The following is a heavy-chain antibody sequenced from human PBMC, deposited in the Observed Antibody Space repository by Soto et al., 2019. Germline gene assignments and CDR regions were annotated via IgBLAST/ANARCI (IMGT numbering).Heavy chain of an antibody. V-gene: IGHV3-21*01. CDR2: ISSSSSYI. D-gene: IGHD3-22*01. CDR3: ARETYYYDSSGYYFPANFDY. CDR1: GFTFSSYS. J-gene: IGHJ4*02. Sequence: SLRLSCAASGFTFSSYSMNWVRQAPGKGLEWVSSISSSSSYIYYADSVKGRFTISRDNAKNSLYLQMNSLRAEDTAVYYCARETYYYDSSGYYFPANFDYWGQGTLVTVSS.